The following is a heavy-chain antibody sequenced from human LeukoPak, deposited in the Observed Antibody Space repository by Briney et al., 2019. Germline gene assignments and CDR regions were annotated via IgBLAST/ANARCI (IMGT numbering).Heavy chain of an antibody. V-gene: IGHV4-34*01. Sequence: SETLSLTCAVYGVSFSAYYWSWIRQSPGKGLEWIGEINHSGNINYNPSLKSRVTISVDTSKNQFSLKLSSVTAADTAVYYCARARGWFAVNWFDPWGQGTLVTVSS. CDR1: GVSFSAYY. J-gene: IGHJ5*02. CDR3: ARARGWFAVNWFDP. CDR2: INHSGNI. D-gene: IGHD6-19*01.